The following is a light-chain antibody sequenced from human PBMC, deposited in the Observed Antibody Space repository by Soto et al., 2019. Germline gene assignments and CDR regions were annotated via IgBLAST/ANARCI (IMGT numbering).Light chain of an antibody. CDR1: QSVGSY. CDR2: DAS. Sequence: EIVLTQSPVTLSLSPGERATLSCRASQSVGSYLAWYQQRPGQAPRLLIYDASSRATGIPARFSGSGSGTDFTLTINNLEPEDFAIYYCQHRSNWPPLTFGGGTKVEIK. J-gene: IGKJ4*01. CDR3: QHRSNWPPLT. V-gene: IGKV3-11*01.